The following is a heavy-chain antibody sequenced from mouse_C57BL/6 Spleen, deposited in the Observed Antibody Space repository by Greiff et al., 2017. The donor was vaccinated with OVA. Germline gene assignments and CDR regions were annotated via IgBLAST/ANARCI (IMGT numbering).Heavy chain of an antibody. V-gene: IGHV5-4*01. J-gene: IGHJ4*01. CDR1: GFTFSSYA. D-gene: IGHD1-1*01. CDR2: ISDGGSYT. Sequence: EVKLMESGGGLVKPGGSLKLSCAASGFTFSSYAMSWVRQTPEKRLEWVATISDGGSYTYYPDNVKGRFTISRDNAKKNLYLQMSHLKSEDTAMYYCARDGDGSSYYYAMDYWGQGTSVTVSS. CDR3: ARDGDGSSYYYAMDY.